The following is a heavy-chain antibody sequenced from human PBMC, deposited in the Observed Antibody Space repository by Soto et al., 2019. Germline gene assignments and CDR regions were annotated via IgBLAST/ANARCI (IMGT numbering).Heavy chain of an antibody. J-gene: IGHJ5*02. CDR3: AKAIRGRTAAAVYNWFDP. CDR1: GDSISSDY. CDR2: IYTSETT. D-gene: IGHD6-13*01. Sequence: QVQLQESGPELVKPSETLFLTCTVSGDSISSDYWSWIRPPTGERLEWIGLIYTSETTNYNPSLNSRVTISVDTSKNQFSLNLSSVTDADTAVYYCAKAIRGRTAAAVYNWFDPWGQGILVTVAS. V-gene: IGHV4-59*01.